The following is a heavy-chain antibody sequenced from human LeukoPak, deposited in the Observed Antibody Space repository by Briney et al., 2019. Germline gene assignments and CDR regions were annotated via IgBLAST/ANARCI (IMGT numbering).Heavy chain of an antibody. CDR1: GGSLSTHH. Sequence: PSETLSLTCTVSGGSLSTHHWSWIRQSPGRGLEWIGYISDSGSTNYNPSLKSRVTISIDTSKNQFSLKLSSVTAADTAVYYCARSGRGSSAGFDYWGQGTLVTVSS. J-gene: IGHJ4*02. V-gene: IGHV4-59*11. D-gene: IGHD3-10*01. CDR3: ARSGRGSSAGFDY. CDR2: ISDSGST.